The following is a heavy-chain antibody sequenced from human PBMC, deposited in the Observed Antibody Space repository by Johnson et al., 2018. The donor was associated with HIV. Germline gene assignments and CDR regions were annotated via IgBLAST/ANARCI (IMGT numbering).Heavy chain of an antibody. J-gene: IGHJ3*02. CDR1: GFTFSDFS. Sequence: QVQLVESGGGVVQPGRSLRLSCAASGFTFSDFSMHWVRQAPGKRLEWVAVISSDGSNKYYADSVKGRFTISRDNSKNTVYLQMNSLRTEDTAVYYCASDWGSRHAFDIWGQGTMVTVSS. V-gene: IGHV3-30*01. D-gene: IGHD3-16*01. CDR3: ASDWGSRHAFDI. CDR2: ISSDGSNK.